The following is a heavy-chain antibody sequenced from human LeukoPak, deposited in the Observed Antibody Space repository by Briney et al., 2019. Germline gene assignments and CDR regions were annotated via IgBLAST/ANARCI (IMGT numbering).Heavy chain of an antibody. J-gene: IGHJ4*02. CDR2: VSAYNGDR. CDR1: GYTFNSFDSSG. CDR3: ARDERRAAAGSTYYFDY. D-gene: IGHD6-13*01. V-gene: IGHV1-18*01. Sequence: GASVKVSCKTSGYTFNSFDSSGISWLRQAPGQGLEWMGWVSAYNGDRNYSPRFQGRFTVTADTSTTTAYMELTNLRPDDTAIYYCARDERRAAAGSTYYFDYWGQGTLVTVSS.